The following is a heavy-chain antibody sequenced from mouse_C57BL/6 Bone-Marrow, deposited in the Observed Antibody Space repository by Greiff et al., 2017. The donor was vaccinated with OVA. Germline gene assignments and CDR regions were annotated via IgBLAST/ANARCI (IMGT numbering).Heavy chain of an antibody. CDR2: IDPSDSET. CDR3: AIMVRDD. V-gene: IGHV1-52*01. D-gene: IGHD2-2*01. CDR1: GYTFTSYW. J-gene: IGHJ2*01. Sequence: QVQLQQPGAELVRPGSSVKLSCKASGYTFTSYWMHWVKQRPIQGLEWIGNIDPSDSETHSNQKFKDKATLTVDKSSSTAYMQLSSLTSEDSAVYYCAIMVRDDWGKGTTLTVSS.